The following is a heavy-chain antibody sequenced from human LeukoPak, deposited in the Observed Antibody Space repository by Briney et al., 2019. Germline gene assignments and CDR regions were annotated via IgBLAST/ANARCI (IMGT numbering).Heavy chain of an antibody. D-gene: IGHD3-16*02. CDR2: INHSGST. CDR1: GGSFSGYY. CDR3: ARVGRKLSFSNWFDP. Sequence: SETLSLTCAVYGGSFSGYYWSWIRQPPGKGLEWIGEINHSGSTYYNPSLKSRVTISVDTSKNQFSLKLSSVTAADTAVYYCARVGRKLSFSNWFDPWGQGPLVTVSS. J-gene: IGHJ5*02. V-gene: IGHV4-34*01.